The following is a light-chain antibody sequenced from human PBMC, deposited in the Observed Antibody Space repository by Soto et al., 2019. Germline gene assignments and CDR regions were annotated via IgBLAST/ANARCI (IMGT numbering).Light chain of an antibody. J-gene: IGLJ1*01. CDR2: EVV. Sequence: QSVLAQPASVSGSPGQSITISCTGATSDDYVSWYQQPPGKAPKLLIYEVVNRPPEVSNRFSGSKSDNTASLTISGLQAEDEAHYYCSSYTTTNSWIFGTGTKVTVL. V-gene: IGLV2-14*01. CDR3: SSYTTTNSWI. CDR1: TSDDY.